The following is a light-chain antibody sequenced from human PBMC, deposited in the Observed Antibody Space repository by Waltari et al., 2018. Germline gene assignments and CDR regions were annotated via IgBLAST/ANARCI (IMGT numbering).Light chain of an antibody. CDR1: TSDIGNHDY. J-gene: IGLJ2*01. CDR2: EGT. V-gene: IGLV2-14*01. CDR3: SSYTGGSTLLV. Sequence: QSALTQPASVSGSPGQSIPISCTGTTSDIGNHDYVPWYQQHPGKAPKLLIYEGTNRPSGVSTRFSGSKSGSTASLTISGLQADDEAHYYCSSYTGGSTLLVFGGGTDLTVL.